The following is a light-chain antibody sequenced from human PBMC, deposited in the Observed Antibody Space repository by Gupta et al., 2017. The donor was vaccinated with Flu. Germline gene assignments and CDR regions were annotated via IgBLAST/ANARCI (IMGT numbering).Light chain of an antibody. CDR2: GNS. CDR3: QSYDSSLSGSV. CDR1: SSNIGAGYD. Sequence: QSVLTQPPSVSGAPGQRVPISCTWSSSNIGAGYDVHWYQQLPGTAPKLLIYGNSNRSSGVPDRFSSSKSGTSASLAITGLQAEDEADYYCQSYDSSLSGSVFGGGTKLTVL. J-gene: IGLJ3*02. V-gene: IGLV1-40*01.